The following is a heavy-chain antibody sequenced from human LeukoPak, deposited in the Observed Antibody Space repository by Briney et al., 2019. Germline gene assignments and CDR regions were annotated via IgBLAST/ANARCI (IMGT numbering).Heavy chain of an antibody. V-gene: IGHV4-61*01. Sequence: SETLSLTCTVSGGSVNSGRYYWSWIRQPPGKGLEWIGYIYYSGSTNYSPSFKSRVSMSLEMSKNQFSLKLSSVTAADTALYYCARDTIYGGTSFRWFDPWGQGTLVTVSS. CDR3: ARDTIYGGTSFRWFDP. CDR2: IYYSGST. D-gene: IGHD4-23*01. J-gene: IGHJ5*02. CDR1: GGSVNSGRYY.